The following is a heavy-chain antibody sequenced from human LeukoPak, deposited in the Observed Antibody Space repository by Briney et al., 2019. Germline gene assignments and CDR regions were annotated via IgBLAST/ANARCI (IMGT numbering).Heavy chain of an antibody. CDR1: GFTFSSYS. D-gene: IGHD3-9*01. V-gene: IGHV3-21*01. Sequence: GGSLRLSCAASGFTFSSYSMNWVRQAPGKGLEWVSSISSSSSYIYYADSVKGRFTISRDNAKNSLYLQMNSLRAEDTAVYYCARETHYDILTGPLSAFDIWGQGTMVTVSS. CDR3: ARETHYDILTGPLSAFDI. CDR2: ISSSSSYI. J-gene: IGHJ3*02.